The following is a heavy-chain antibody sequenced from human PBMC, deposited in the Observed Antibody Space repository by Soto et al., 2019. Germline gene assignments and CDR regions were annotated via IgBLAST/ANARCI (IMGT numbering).Heavy chain of an antibody. V-gene: IGHV5-10-1*01. CDR2: NDPSDSYT. CDR3: ARRYSGSSSAFDV. D-gene: IGHD1-26*01. Sequence: GESLKIPCRGSGYSFTSYWISWVRQMPGKGLEWMGRNDPSDSYTNYSPSFQGHVTISADKSISTAYLQWSSLKASDTAMYYCARRYSGSSSAFDVXGQGTMV. J-gene: IGHJ3*01. CDR1: GYSFTSYW.